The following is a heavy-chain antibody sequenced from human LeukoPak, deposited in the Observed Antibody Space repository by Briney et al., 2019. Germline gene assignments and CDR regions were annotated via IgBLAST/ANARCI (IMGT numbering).Heavy chain of an antibody. CDR2: IYYSGST. D-gene: IGHD3-16*01. CDR1: GGSISSGDYY. CDR3: ARDNFGSSANAFDI. J-gene: IGHJ3*02. Sequence: PSQTLSLTCTVSGGSISSGDYYWSWIRQPPGKGLEWIGYIYYSGSTNCNPSLKSRVTISVDTSKNQFSLKLSSVTAADTAVYYCARDNFGSSANAFDIWGQGTMVTVSS. V-gene: IGHV4-30-4*01.